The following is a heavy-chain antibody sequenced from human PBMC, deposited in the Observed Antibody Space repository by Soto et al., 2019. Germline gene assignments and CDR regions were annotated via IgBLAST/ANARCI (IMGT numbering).Heavy chain of an antibody. CDR1: GFTCSSYT. D-gene: IGHD3-10*01. Sequence: GGALRLSCAASGFTCSSYTMHWVRQAPGKGLEWVAVISYDGSNKYYADSVKGRFTISRDNSKNTLYLQMNSLRAEDTAVYYCASATMVRGVLGYGMDVWRQGPTVMVSS. CDR3: ASATMVRGVLGYGMDV. CDR2: ISYDGSNK. J-gene: IGHJ6*02. V-gene: IGHV3-30-3*01.